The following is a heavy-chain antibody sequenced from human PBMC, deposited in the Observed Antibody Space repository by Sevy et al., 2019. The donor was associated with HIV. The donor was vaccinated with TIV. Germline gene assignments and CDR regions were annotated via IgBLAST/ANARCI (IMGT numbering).Heavy chain of an antibody. Sequence: ASVKVSCKASGYTFTGYYMHWVRQAPGQGLEWMGRINPNSGGTNYAQKFQGRVTMTRDTSISTAYMELSRLRSDDTAEYYCASGGGSGSYYNNDYWGQGTLVTVSS. CDR2: INPNSGGT. D-gene: IGHD3-10*01. V-gene: IGHV1-2*06. CDR3: ASGGGSGSYYNNDY. CDR1: GYTFTGYY. J-gene: IGHJ4*02.